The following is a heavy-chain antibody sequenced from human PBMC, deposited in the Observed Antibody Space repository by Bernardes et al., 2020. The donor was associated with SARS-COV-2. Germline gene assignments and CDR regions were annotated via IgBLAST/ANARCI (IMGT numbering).Heavy chain of an antibody. CDR1: GFTVSSNY. CDR3: ARDARAAARDAREAGGSVG. V-gene: IGHV3-53*01. Sequence: GSLRLSCAASGFTVSSNYMSWVRQAPGKGLEWVSVIYRGGSTSYADSVKGRFTISRDNSKNTLYLQMNSLRAEDTAVYYCARDARAAARDAREAGGSVGWGQGTLVTVSS. J-gene: IGHJ4*02. CDR2: IYRGGST. D-gene: IGHD6-13*01.